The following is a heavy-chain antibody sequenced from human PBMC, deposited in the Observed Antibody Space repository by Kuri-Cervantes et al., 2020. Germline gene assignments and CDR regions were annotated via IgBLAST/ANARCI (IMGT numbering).Heavy chain of an antibody. Sequence: GGSLRLSCAASGFTFNNFWMAWVRQTPEKGLEWVAHVNKDGSTTGYVDSVKGRFTISRDNAKNSLYLQMNSLRAEDTALYYCAKDGPSTYYYGSGDAFDIWGQGTMVTVSS. J-gene: IGHJ3*02. CDR3: AKDGPSTYYYGSGDAFDI. V-gene: IGHV3-7*03. CDR1: GFTFNNFW. CDR2: VNKDGSTT. D-gene: IGHD3-10*01.